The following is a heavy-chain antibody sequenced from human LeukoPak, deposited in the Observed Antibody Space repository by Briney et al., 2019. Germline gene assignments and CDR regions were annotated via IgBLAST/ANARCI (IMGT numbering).Heavy chain of an antibody. V-gene: IGHV4-59*12. D-gene: IGHD1-26*01. CDR1: GGSISSYY. CDR3: ARSRYILVGATRVSPNWFDP. Sequence: SETLSLTCTVSGGSISSYYWSWIRQPPGKGLEWIGYIYYSGSTNYNPSLKSRVTISVDTSKNQFSLKLSSVTAADTAVYYCARSRYILVGATRVSPNWFDPWGQGTLVTVSS. CDR2: IYYSGST. J-gene: IGHJ5*02.